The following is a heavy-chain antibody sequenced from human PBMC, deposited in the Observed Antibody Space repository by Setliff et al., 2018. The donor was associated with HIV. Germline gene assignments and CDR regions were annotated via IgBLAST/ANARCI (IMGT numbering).Heavy chain of an antibody. CDR1: GYSISSCYY. CDR2: IYHSVST. CDR3: ARQYADPESGILDAFDI. J-gene: IGHJ3*02. Sequence: SETLSLTCAVSGYSISSCYYLGWIRKPPGKGLECIGSIYHSVSTSYNPSLKSRITISLDTSKNQFSLRLRYVTAADTAVYYCARQYADPESGILDAFDIWGQGTMVTVSS. V-gene: IGHV4-38-2*01. D-gene: IGHD1-26*01.